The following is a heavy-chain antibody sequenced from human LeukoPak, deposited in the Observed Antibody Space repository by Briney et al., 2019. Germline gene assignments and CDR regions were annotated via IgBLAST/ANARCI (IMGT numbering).Heavy chain of an antibody. CDR1: GGSISSYY. D-gene: IGHD3-10*01. J-gene: IGHJ6*02. Sequence: PSETLSLTCTVSGGSISSYYWTWIRQPAGKGLEWIGRIYTTGSTNYNPSLNSRVTMSVDTSKNQFSLKLSSVTAADTAVYYCARLSVPRFNIKYGMDVWGQGTTVIVS. V-gene: IGHV4-4*07. CDR3: ARLSVPRFNIKYGMDV. CDR2: IYTTGST.